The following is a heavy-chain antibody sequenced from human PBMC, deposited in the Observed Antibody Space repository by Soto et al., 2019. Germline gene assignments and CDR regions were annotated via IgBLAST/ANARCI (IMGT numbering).Heavy chain of an antibody. V-gene: IGHV3-21*01. CDR2: ISSSSSYI. J-gene: IGHJ5*02. CDR1: GFTFSSYS. CDR3: ARGSSHITMVRFLTA. D-gene: IGHD3-10*01. Sequence: EVQLVESGGGLVKPGGSLRLSCAASGFTFSSYSMNWVRQAPGKGLEWVSSISSSSSYIYYADSVKGRFTISRDNAKNSLYLQMNSLRAEDTAVYYCARGSSHITMVRFLTAWGQGTLVTVSS.